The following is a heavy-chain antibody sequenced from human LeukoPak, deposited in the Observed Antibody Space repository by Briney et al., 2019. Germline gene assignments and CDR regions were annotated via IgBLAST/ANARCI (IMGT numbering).Heavy chain of an antibody. J-gene: IGHJ5*02. Sequence: GESLKIFRRGSGYSFTTYWIGWVRQLSGEGLEWVGAIYPDDSDTRYSPSFQGQVSISADKSITTAYLHWSSLKASDTAMYYCARQRGGSGTINWFDPWGQGTLVTASS. V-gene: IGHV5-51*01. CDR3: ARQRGGSGTINWFDP. CDR1: GYSFTTYW. D-gene: IGHD3-10*01. CDR2: IYPDDSDT.